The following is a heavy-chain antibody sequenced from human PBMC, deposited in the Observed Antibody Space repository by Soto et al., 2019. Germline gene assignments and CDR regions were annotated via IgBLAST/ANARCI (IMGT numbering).Heavy chain of an antibody. Sequence: QVQLVQSGAEVKKPGASVKVSCKTSGYTFTNFGLSWVRQAPGQGLEWMGWISAYNGNTNYAQTFQGRVTMTTDTSASTAYRELRTLRYDGTAVYYCARGGTPRAYWGEGTLVTVSS. V-gene: IGHV1-18*01. D-gene: IGHD3-16*01. CDR2: ISAYNGNT. CDR3: ARGGTPRAY. J-gene: IGHJ4*02. CDR1: GYTFTNFG.